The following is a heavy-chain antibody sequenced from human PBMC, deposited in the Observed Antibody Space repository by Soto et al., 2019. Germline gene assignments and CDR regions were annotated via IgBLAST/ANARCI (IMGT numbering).Heavy chain of an antibody. CDR3: ARVRSGTYFGVYYNGMDV. J-gene: IGHJ6*02. V-gene: IGHV1-69*01. CDR1: GGTFSNYA. D-gene: IGHD1-26*01. CDR2: IIPMIGTA. Sequence: QVQLVQSASEVKKPGSSAKVSCKASGGTFSNYAFSWVRQAPGQGLEWMGGIIPMIGTANYAEKFQGRVTITADESTSTVYIELSRLRSEDTALYYCARVRSGTYFGVYYNGMDVWGQGTAVTVSS.